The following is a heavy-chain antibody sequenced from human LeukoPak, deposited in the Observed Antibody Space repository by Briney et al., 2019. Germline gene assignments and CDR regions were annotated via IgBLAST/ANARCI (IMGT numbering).Heavy chain of an antibody. Sequence: PGGSLRLSCAGSGFTLSSNWMHWVRQAPGKGLEWVSGINWNGGSTGYADSVKGRFTISRDNAKNSLYLQMNSLRAEDTALYYCARGRGYFDYWGQGTLVTVSS. CDR2: INWNGGST. CDR3: ARGRGYFDY. J-gene: IGHJ4*02. V-gene: IGHV3-20*04. CDR1: GFTLSSNW.